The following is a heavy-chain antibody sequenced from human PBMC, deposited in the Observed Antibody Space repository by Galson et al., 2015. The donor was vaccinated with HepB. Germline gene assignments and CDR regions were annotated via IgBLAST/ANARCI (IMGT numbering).Heavy chain of an antibody. CDR2: ISSSGSTI. CDR3: ASWGPDGEYPYVDY. D-gene: IGHD4-17*01. Sequence: SLRLSCAASGFTFSSYEMNWVRQAPGKGLEWVSYISSSGSTIYCADSVKGRFTISRDNAKNSLYLQMNSLRAEDTAVYYCASWGPDGEYPYVDYWGQGTLVTVSS. J-gene: IGHJ4*02. V-gene: IGHV3-48*03. CDR1: GFTFSSYE.